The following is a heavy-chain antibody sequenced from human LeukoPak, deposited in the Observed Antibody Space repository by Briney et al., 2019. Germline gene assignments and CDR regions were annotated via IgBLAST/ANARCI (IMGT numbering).Heavy chain of an antibody. CDR2: INPNSGGT. CDR1: GYTFTGYY. Sequence: ASVKVSCKASGYTFTGYYMHWVRQAPGQGLEWMGWINPNSGGTDYAQKFQGRVTMTRDTSISTAYMELSRLRSDDTAVYYCARAPLLEWLPSDNWGQGTLVTVSS. J-gene: IGHJ4*02. CDR3: ARAPLLEWLPSDN. D-gene: IGHD3-3*01. V-gene: IGHV1-2*02.